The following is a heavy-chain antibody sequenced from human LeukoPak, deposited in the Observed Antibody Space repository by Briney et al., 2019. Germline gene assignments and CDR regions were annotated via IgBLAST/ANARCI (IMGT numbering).Heavy chain of an antibody. V-gene: IGHV4-59*08. D-gene: IGHD6-13*01. CDR2: IYYSGST. J-gene: IGHJ5*02. Sequence: SETLSLTCTVSGGSISSYYWSWIRQPPGKGLEWIGYIYYSGSTNYNPSLKSRVTISVDTSKNQFSLKLSSMTAADTAVYYCARGVDSGSWNWFDPWGQGTLVTVSS. CDR1: GGSISSYY. CDR3: ARGVDSGSWNWFDP.